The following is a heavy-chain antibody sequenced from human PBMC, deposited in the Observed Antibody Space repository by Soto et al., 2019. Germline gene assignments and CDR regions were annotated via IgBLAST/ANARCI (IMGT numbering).Heavy chain of an antibody. CDR1: DDSISSSSYY. CDR3: ARGSGWLQF. CDR2: IYYSGRT. J-gene: IGHJ4*02. D-gene: IGHD5-12*01. Sequence: SETLSLTCSVSDDSISSSSYYWGWVRQPPGKGLEWIGSIYYSGRTYYTPSLKSRVTISVDTSKNQFSLKLSSVTAADTAVYYCARGSGWLQFWGQGTLVTVSS. V-gene: IGHV4-39*07.